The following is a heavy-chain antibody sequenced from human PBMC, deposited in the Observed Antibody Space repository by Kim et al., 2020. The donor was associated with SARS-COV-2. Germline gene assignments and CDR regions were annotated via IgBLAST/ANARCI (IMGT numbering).Heavy chain of an antibody. V-gene: IGHV3-30*18. CDR2: ISYDGSNK. J-gene: IGHJ4*02. D-gene: IGHD1-26*01. CDR1: GFTFSSYG. CDR3: AKDLFRSGGSSSLV. Sequence: GGSLRLSCAASGFTFSSYGMHWVRQAPGKGLEWVAVISYDGSNKYYADSVKGRFTISRDNSKNTLYLQMNSLRAEDTAVYYCAKDLFRSGGSSSLVWGQGTLVTVSS.